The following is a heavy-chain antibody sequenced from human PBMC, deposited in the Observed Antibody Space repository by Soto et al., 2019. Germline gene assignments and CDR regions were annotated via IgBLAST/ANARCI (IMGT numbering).Heavy chain of an antibody. CDR1: GITFTAYA. CDR3: ATIIIPAATNFY. Sequence: EVQLLESGGGLVQPGGSLRLSCAASGITFTAYAMSWVRQAPGKGLEWVSSISGSGGSTYYADSVKGRLTISRDNSKTTLYLQMISLRAEATAVYYCATIIIPAATNFYWGQGTLVTVSS. CDR2: ISGSGGST. D-gene: IGHD2-2*01. V-gene: IGHV3-23*01. J-gene: IGHJ4*02.